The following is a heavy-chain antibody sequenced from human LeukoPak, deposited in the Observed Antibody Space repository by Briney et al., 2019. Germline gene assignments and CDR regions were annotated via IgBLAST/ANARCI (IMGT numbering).Heavy chain of an antibody. V-gene: IGHV3-53*01. CDR2: IYSGGST. Sequence: GGSLRLSCAASGFTFGTFAMNWVRQAPGKGLEWVSVIYSGGSTYYADSVKGRFTISRDNSKNTLYLQMNSLRAEDTAVYYCAKIPYSSGWVQNWFDPWGQGTLVTVSS. CDR3: AKIPYSSGWVQNWFDP. J-gene: IGHJ5*02. D-gene: IGHD6-19*01. CDR1: GFTFGTFA.